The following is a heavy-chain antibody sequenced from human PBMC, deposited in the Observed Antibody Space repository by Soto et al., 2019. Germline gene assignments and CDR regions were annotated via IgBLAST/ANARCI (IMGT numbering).Heavy chain of an antibody. Sequence: GGSLRLSCAASGFTFSSYEMNWVRQAPGKGLEWVAVISYDGSNKYYADSVKGRFTISRDNSKNTLYLQMNSLRAEDTAVYYCAKEAGSYYFDYWGQGTLVTVSS. CDR3: AKEAGSYYFDY. J-gene: IGHJ4*02. V-gene: IGHV3-30*18. CDR2: ISYDGSNK. CDR1: GFTFSSYE. D-gene: IGHD1-26*01.